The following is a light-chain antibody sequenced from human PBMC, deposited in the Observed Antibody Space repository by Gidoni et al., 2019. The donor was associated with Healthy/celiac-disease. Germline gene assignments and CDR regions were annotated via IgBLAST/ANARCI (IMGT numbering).Light chain of an antibody. CDR3: QAWDSSTVV. J-gene: IGLJ2*01. CDR2: QDS. CDR1: KLGDNY. V-gene: IGLV3-1*01. Sequence: SYELTQPPPVSVSPGQTASITCSGDKLGDNYVGWYQQKPGQSPVLVIYQDSKRPSGIPERFSGSNSGNTATLTISGTQAMDEADYYCQAWDSSTVVFGGGTKLTVL.